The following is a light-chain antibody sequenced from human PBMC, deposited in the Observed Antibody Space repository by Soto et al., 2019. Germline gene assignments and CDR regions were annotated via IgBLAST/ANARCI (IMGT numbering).Light chain of an antibody. Sequence: QSALTQPASVYGSPGQSITISCTGTSNDVGDYNHVSWYQQSPGKVPKLLIYNVNNRPSGVSDRFSGSRSGYTASLTISGLQAEDESDYFCSSSSSGGLYVFGTGTKVTVL. CDR3: SSSSSGGLYV. V-gene: IGLV2-14*01. CDR2: NVN. J-gene: IGLJ1*01. CDR1: SNDVGDYNH.